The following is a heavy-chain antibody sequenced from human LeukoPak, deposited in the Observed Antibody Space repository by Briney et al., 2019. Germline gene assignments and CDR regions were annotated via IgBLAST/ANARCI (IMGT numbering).Heavy chain of an antibody. Sequence: GGSLRLSCAASGFTFKNYAMHWVRQAPGKGLEWVSLITWNGDITYYADSVKSRFTISRDNNKNSLYLQMHSLRAEDTALYYCAKDKSEYYSGSGAKPYDCYYYMDVWGKGTTVTVSS. CDR1: GFTFKNYA. CDR2: ITWNGDIT. D-gene: IGHD3-10*01. V-gene: IGHV3-43D*03. J-gene: IGHJ6*03. CDR3: AKDKSEYYSGSGAKPYDCYYYMDV.